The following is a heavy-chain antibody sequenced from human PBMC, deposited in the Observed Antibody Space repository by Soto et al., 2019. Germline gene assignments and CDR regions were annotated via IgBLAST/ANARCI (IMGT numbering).Heavy chain of an antibody. Sequence: GGSLRLSCAASGFTFSSYSMNWVRQAPGKGLEWVSSISSSSSYIYYADSVKGRFTISRDNAKNSLYLQMNSLRAEDTAVYYCARGIVATIAYYYYYMDVWGKGTTVTVSS. J-gene: IGHJ6*03. D-gene: IGHD5-12*01. V-gene: IGHV3-21*01. CDR1: GFTFSSYS. CDR3: ARGIVATIAYYYYYMDV. CDR2: ISSSSSYI.